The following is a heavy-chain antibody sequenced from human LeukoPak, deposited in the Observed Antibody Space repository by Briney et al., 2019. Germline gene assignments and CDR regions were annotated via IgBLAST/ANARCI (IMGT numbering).Heavy chain of an antibody. CDR2: INGDGSWT. D-gene: IGHD2-21*02. J-gene: IGHJ4*02. CDR1: GFTLSSYW. CDR3: ARSAYCGANCHYYFDY. Sequence: GGSLRLSCAASGFTLSSYWMHWVRQAPGKGLVWVSRINGDGSWTTYADSVKGRFTVSRDNGKNTMYLQMNSLRAEDAAVYYCARSAYCGANCHYYFDYWGQGALVIVSS. V-gene: IGHV3-74*01.